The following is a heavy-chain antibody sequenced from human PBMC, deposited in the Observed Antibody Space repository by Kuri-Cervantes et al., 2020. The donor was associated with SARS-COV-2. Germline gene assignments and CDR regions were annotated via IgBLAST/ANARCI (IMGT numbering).Heavy chain of an antibody. CDR3: AKGTDYYDSSGYSDIAFDI. CDR2: ISSSGNTI. D-gene: IGHD3-22*01. CDR1: GFTFSSYS. J-gene: IGHJ3*02. Sequence: GESLKISCAASGFTFSSYSMNWVRQAPGKGLEWVAYISSSGNTIYYADSVKGRFTISRDNSKNTLYLQMNSLRAEDTAVYYCAKGTDYYDSSGYSDIAFDIWGQGTMVTVSS. V-gene: IGHV3-48*01.